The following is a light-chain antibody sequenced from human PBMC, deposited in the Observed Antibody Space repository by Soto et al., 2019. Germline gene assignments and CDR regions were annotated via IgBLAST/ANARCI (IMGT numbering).Light chain of an antibody. CDR3: SSYTSSSTPLCV. V-gene: IGLV2-14*01. CDR1: SSDVGGYKY. J-gene: IGLJ1*01. Sequence: QSALTQPASVSGSPGQSITISCTGTSSDVGGYKYVSWYQQHPGKAPKLMIFEVSNRPSGVSNRFSGSKSGNTASLTISGLQAEDGADYYCSSYTSSSTPLCVFGTGTKVTVL. CDR2: EVS.